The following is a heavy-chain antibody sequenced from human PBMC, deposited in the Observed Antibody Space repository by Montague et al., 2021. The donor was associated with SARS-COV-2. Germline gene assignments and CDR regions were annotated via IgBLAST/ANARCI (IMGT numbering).Heavy chain of an antibody. V-gene: IGHV2-5*01. Sequence: PALVKPTQTLTLTCTFSGFSLSTPNVGVAWTRQPPGKALEWLAVIYSNGDKRYSPSLRRRLTITKDTSRNQVVLSLTNVDPLDTATYYCAHLIRYYDIFTGIPFDDWGQGTQVTVSS. CDR1: GFSLSTPNVG. J-gene: IGHJ4*02. D-gene: IGHD3-9*01. CDR2: IYSNGDK. CDR3: AHLIRYYDIFTGIPFDD.